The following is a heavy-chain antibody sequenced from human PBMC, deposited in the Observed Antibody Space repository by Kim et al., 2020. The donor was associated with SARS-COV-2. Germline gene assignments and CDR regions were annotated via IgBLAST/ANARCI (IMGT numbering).Heavy chain of an antibody. CDR2: IYYGGNT. Sequence: SETLSLTCSVSAGSKSSHYWSWIRQSPGKGLEWIGYIYYGGNTDYNPSLKSRVTMSMDTSKNHLSLKLSSVTAADTAVHYCARTGEGYYFDSWGQGTLV. D-gene: IGHD7-27*01. CDR3: ARTGEGYYFDS. J-gene: IGHJ4*02. CDR1: AGSKSSHY. V-gene: IGHV4-59*11.